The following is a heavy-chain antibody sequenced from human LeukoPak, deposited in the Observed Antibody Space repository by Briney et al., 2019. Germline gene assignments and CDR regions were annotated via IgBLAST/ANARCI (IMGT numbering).Heavy chain of an antibody. J-gene: IGHJ4*02. V-gene: IGHV3-21*04. Sequence: GGSLRLSCAVSGFTFSSYSMTWVRQAPGKGLEWVSSISSSSGYKYYADSVKGRFTISRDNAKNSLYLQMNSLRVEDTAFYYCAKDNRRHYTSGPNPDSLHWGQGALVTVSS. CDR1: GFTFSSYS. CDR3: AKDNRRHYTSGPNPDSLH. D-gene: IGHD6-19*01. CDR2: ISSSSGYK.